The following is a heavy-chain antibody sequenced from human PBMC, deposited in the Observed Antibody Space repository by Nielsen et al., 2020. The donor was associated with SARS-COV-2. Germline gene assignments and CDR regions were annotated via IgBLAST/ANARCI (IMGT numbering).Heavy chain of an antibody. CDR3: AGGYYYDSRGGDLGY. D-gene: IGHD3-22*01. Sequence: RQAPGKGLEWIGYIYYSGSTNYNPSLKSRVTISVDTSKNQFSLKLSSVTAADTAVYYCAGGYYYDSRGGDLGYWGQGTLVTVSS. J-gene: IGHJ4*02. V-gene: IGHV4-59*01. CDR2: IYYSGST.